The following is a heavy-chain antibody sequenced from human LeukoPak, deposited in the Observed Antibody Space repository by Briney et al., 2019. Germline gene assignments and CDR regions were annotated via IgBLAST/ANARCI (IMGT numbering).Heavy chain of an antibody. CDR3: TTATAIVTRGGFY. CDR2: IKSKTDGGTT. J-gene: IGHJ4*02. CDR1: GLTFSKSA. D-gene: IGHD5-18*01. Sequence: GGSLRLSCAASGLTFSKSALTWVRQAPGKGLEWVGRIKSKTDGGTTDYAAPVKGRFTISRDDSKNTLYLQMNSLKSEDTAVYYCTTATAIVTRGGFYWGQGTLLTVSS. V-gene: IGHV3-15*01.